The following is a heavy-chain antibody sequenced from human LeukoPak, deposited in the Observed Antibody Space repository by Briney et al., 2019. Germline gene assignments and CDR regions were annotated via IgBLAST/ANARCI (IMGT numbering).Heavy chain of an antibody. V-gene: IGHV1-2*02. CDR2: VNPNSGGT. D-gene: IGHD6-6*01. CDR3: ARAYSSSHGDDY. Sequence: ASVKVSCKASGYTFTGYYMHWVRQAPGQGLEWMGWVNPNSGGTNYAQKFQGRVTMTRDTSISTAYMELSRLRSDDTAVYYCARAYSSSHGDDYWGQGTLVTVSS. CDR1: GYTFTGYY. J-gene: IGHJ4*02.